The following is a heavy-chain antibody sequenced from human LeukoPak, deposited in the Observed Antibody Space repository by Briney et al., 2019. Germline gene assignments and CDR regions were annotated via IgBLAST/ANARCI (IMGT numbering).Heavy chain of an antibody. Sequence: ASVKASCKASGYSFTGYYIHLVRQAPGQGLEWMGWINPNDGGTNYAQKFQGRVTMTRDTSISTAYMEVSGLRSDDTAVYYCARAVLIVGTTQEGYWGQGTLVTVSS. D-gene: IGHD3-22*01. CDR1: GYSFTGYY. CDR2: INPNDGGT. V-gene: IGHV1-2*02. J-gene: IGHJ4*02. CDR3: ARAVLIVGTTQEGY.